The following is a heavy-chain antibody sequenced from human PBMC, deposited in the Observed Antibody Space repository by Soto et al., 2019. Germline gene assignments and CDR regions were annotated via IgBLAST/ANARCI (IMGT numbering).Heavy chain of an antibody. D-gene: IGHD3-3*01. CDR3: AKDRVVRSGYYTGSHLDY. J-gene: IGHJ4*02. Sequence: PGGSLRLSCAASGFTFSSYAMSWVRQAPGKGLEWVSAISGSGGNTYYADSVKGRFTISRDNSKNTLYLQMNSLRAEDTAVYYCAKDRVVRSGYYTGSHLDYWGQGTLVTVSS. V-gene: IGHV3-23*01. CDR2: ISGSGGNT. CDR1: GFTFSSYA.